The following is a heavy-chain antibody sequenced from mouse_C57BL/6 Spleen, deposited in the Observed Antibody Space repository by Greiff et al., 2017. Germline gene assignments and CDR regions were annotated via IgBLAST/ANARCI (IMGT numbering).Heavy chain of an antibody. CDR3: ARWYYGSSYAMDY. Sequence: VQLQQSGPELVKPGASVKISCKASGYSFTSYYIHWVKQRPGQGLEWIGWIYPGSGNTKYTEKFKGKATLTADTSSSTAYMQLSSLTSEDSAVYYCARWYYGSSYAMDYWGQGTSVTVSS. CDR1: GYSFTSYY. D-gene: IGHD1-1*01. CDR2: IYPGSGNT. J-gene: IGHJ4*01. V-gene: IGHV1-66*01.